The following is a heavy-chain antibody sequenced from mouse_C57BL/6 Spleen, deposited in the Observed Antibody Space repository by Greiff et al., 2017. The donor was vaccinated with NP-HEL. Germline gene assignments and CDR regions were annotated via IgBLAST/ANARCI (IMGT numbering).Heavy chain of an antibody. V-gene: IGHV1-82*01. J-gene: IGHJ3*01. CDR3: ARPLTTVVEGFAY. CDR1: GYAFSSSW. D-gene: IGHD1-1*01. Sequence: VKLQESGPELVKPGASVKISCKASGYAFSSSWMNWVKQRPGKGLEWIGRIYPGDGDTNYNGKFKGKATLTADKSSSTAYMQLSSLTSEDSAVYFCARPLTTVVEGFAYWGQGTLVTVSA. CDR2: IYPGDGDT.